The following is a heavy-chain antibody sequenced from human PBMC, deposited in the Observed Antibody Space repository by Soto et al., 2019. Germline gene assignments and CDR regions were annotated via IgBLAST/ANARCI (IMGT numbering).Heavy chain of an antibody. CDR1: GFTFDDYA. D-gene: IGHD4-17*01. CDR3: AKDRFAVTTPDGWFDP. CDR2: ISWNSGSI. Sequence: EVQLVESGGGLVQPGRSLRLSCAASGFTFDDYAMHWVRQAPGKGLEWVSGISWNSGSIGYADSVKGRFTISRDNAKNSLYLQMNSLRAEDTALYYCAKDRFAVTTPDGWFDPWGQGTLVTVSS. J-gene: IGHJ5*02. V-gene: IGHV3-9*01.